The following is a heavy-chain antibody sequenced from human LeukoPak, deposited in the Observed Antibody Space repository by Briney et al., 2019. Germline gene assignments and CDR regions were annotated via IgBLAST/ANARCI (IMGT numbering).Heavy chain of an antibody. CDR2: IYTSGST. V-gene: IGHV4-4*09. D-gene: IGHD3-10*01. CDR1: GGSISTYY. Sequence: PSETLSLTCTVSGGSISTYYWSWIRQPPGKGLEWIGYIYTSGSTDYNPSLKSRVTISLDTSNTQFSLNLNPVTAADTAVYYCARSRGRKVTPFDYWGQGILVTVSS. CDR3: ARSRGRKVTPFDY. J-gene: IGHJ4*02.